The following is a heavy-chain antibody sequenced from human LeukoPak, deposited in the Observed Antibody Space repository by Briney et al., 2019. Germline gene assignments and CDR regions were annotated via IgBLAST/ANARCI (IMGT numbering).Heavy chain of an antibody. J-gene: IGHJ4*02. CDR1: GGSFSGYL. CDR2: INHSGST. D-gene: IGHD4-23*01. CDR3: VRVDNGGNYFDY. V-gene: IGHV4-34*01. Sequence: SETLSLTCAVYGGSFSGYLWSWIRQPPGKGLEWIGDINHSGSTYYNPSLKSRLTISADTSKNQFSLRLSSVTAADTAVYYCVRVDNGGNYFDYWGQGTLVTVSS.